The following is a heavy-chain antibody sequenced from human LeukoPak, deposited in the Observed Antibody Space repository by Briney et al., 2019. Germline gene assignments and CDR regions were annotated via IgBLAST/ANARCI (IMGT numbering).Heavy chain of an antibody. CDR3: ARVRLGELAFDY. V-gene: IGHV1-2*06. D-gene: IGHD3-16*01. Sequence: ASVKVSCKASGYTFTDYYIHWVRQAPGQGLEWMGRINPNSGGSNYAQKFQGRVTMTRDTSISTDYMELRRLTSDDTAVYLCARVRLGELAFDYWGQGTLDTVSS. CDR2: INPNSGGS. J-gene: IGHJ4*02. CDR1: GYTFTDYY.